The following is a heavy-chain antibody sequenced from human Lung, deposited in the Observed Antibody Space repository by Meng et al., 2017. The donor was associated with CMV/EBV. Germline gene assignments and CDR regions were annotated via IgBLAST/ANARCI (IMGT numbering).Heavy chain of an antibody. CDR2: ITPSSGGT. Sequence: QVQRVQSGAEVKKPGASVKVSCKASGYTFTGYYMHWLQQAPGQGLEWVGRITPSSGGTTYAQKFQGRVTMTRDTSISTAYMELSSLRSDDAAIYYCVRANLGSADYWGQGTLVTVSS. CDR3: VRANLGSADY. CDR1: GYTFTGYY. V-gene: IGHV1-2*06. J-gene: IGHJ4*02. D-gene: IGHD7-27*01.